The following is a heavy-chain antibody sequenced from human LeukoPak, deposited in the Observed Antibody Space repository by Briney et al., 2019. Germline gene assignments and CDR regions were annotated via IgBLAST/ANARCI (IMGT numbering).Heavy chain of an antibody. Sequence: GGSLRLSCAASGFTFDDYGMSWVRHAPGKGLEWVSGINWNGGSTGYADSVKGRFTISRDNAKNSLYLQMNGLRAEDTALYYCARTMIQLWFGSYYYYMDVWGKGTTVTVSS. CDR1: GFTFDDYG. D-gene: IGHD5-18*01. CDR2: INWNGGST. CDR3: ARTMIQLWFGSYYYYMDV. V-gene: IGHV3-20*04. J-gene: IGHJ6*03.